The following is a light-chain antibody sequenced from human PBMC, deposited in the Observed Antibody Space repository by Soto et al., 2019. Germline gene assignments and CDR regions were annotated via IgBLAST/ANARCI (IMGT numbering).Light chain of an antibody. CDR3: AAWDDSLNGYV. CDR1: SSNIGSNT. V-gene: IGLV1-44*01. J-gene: IGLJ1*01. CDR2: SNN. Sequence: QSVLTQPPSASGTPGQRVTISCSGSSSNIGSNTVNWYQQLPGTAPKLLMSSNNQRPSGVPDRFSGSKSGASASLAISGLQSEGEADYYCAAWDDSLNGYVFGTGTKLTVL.